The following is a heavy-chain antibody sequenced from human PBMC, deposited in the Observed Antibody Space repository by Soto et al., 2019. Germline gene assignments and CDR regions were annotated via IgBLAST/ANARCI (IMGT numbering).Heavy chain of an antibody. V-gene: IGHV1-69*01. J-gene: IGHJ4*02. Sequence: QVQLVQSGSEVKKPGSSVKVSCKASGGSFSSNPISWVRQAPGQGLEWMAGIIPIFATVHYAQKFQGRVTITADESTSTAYMELTSLRSDDTAVYFCARGGRGYSSAPRYYFDDWGQGTLVTVSS. CDR1: GGSFSSNP. CDR3: ARGGRGYSSAPRYYFDD. D-gene: IGHD5-18*01. CDR2: IIPIFATV.